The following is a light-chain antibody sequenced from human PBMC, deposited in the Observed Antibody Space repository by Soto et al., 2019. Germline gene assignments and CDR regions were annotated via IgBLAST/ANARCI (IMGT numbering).Light chain of an antibody. Sequence: DIQMTQSPSTLSGSVGDRVTITCRASQSISSWLAWYQQKPGEAPKLLLYVASSLQSGVPSRFSGSGSGTDFTLTISSLQPEDFATYYCQQSYSTPWTFGQGTKVDIK. CDR3: QQSYSTPWT. J-gene: IGKJ1*01. CDR1: QSISSW. CDR2: VAS. V-gene: IGKV1-39*01.